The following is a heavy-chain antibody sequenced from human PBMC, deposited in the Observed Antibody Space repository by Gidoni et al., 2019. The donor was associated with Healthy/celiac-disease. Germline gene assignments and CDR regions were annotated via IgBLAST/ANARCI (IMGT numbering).Heavy chain of an antibody. V-gene: IGHV3-30*18. CDR2: ISYDGSNK. Sequence: QVQLVESGGGVVQPGSSLRLSCAASGFTFSSYGMHWVRQAPGKGLEWVAVISYDGSNKYYADSVKGRFTISRDNSKNTLYLQMNSLRAEDTAVYYCAKELIAAAGIFDYWGQGTLVTVSS. J-gene: IGHJ4*02. D-gene: IGHD6-13*01. CDR3: AKELIAAAGIFDY. CDR1: GFTFSSYG.